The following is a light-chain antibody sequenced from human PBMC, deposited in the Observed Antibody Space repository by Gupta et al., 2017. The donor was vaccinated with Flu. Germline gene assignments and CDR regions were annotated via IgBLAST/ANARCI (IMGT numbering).Light chain of an antibody. Sequence: APPSVPPGKATLSCGSGSQVGSSHLAWYNQKPGQAPRLLIYGASSRATGIPARFSGSGSGTEFTLTISRLNSEDFAVYYCHQDNNWSYTFGQGTKMEIK. V-gene: IGKV3-15*01. CDR1: QVGSSH. J-gene: IGKJ2*01. CDR2: GAS. CDR3: HQDNNWSYT.